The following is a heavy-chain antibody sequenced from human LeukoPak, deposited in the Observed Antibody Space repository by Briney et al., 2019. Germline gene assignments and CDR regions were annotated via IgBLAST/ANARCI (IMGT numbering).Heavy chain of an antibody. J-gene: IGHJ4*02. V-gene: IGHV3-7*01. CDR2: IKHDGSTK. CDR3: ARDTDGNLGH. Sequence: PRGSPRPSCAASGFTFSSSWMAWVRQAPGKGLEWVANIKHDGSTKHSVDSVTGRFTISRDNAKNSLYLQMNSLRAEDTAVYYCARDTDGNLGHWGPGTLVTVSS. CDR1: GFTFSSSW. D-gene: IGHD2-8*01.